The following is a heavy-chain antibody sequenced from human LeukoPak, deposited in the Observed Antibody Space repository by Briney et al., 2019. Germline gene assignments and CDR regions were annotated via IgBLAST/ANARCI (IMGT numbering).Heavy chain of an antibody. CDR1: GGSISSYY. CDR2: IYYSGST. CDR3: ARGRSSGWMANWFDP. J-gene: IGHJ5*02. Sequence: SETLSLTCTVSGGSISSYYWSWIRQPPRKGLEWIGYIYYSGSTNYNPSLKSRVTISVDTTKNQFSLKLSSVTAADTAVYYCARGRSSGWMANWFDPWGQGTLVTVSS. D-gene: IGHD6-19*01. V-gene: IGHV4-59*01.